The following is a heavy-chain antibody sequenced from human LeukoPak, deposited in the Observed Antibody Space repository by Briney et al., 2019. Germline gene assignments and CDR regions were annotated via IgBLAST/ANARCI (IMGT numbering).Heavy chain of an antibody. V-gene: IGHV3-48*01. J-gene: IGHJ4*02. CDR3: ARDRRGSFDY. Sequence: GGSLRLSCAASGFTFSSYSMNWVRQAPGKGLEWVSYISSSSSTIYYADSVKGRFTNSRDNAKNSLYLQMNSLRAEDTAVYYCARDRRGSFDYWGQGTLVTVSS. CDR2: ISSSSSTI. D-gene: IGHD3-16*01. CDR1: GFTFSSYS.